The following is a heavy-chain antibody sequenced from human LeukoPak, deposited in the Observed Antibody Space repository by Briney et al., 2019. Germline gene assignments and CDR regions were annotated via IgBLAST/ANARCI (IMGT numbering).Heavy chain of an antibody. J-gene: IGHJ4*02. CDR2: IYYSGST. CDR3: ARQEVVAATTDY. Sequence: PSQTLSLTCTRSGGSISSCAYYWSWIRQHPGKGLEWIGYIYYSGSTYYNPSLKSRVTISVDTSKNQFSLKLSSVTAADTAVYYCARQEVVAATTDYWGQGTLVTVSS. CDR1: GGSISSCAYY. D-gene: IGHD2-15*01. V-gene: IGHV4-31*03.